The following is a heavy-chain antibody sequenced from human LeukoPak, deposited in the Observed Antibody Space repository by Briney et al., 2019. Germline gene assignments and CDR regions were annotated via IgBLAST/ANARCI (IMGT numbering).Heavy chain of an antibody. Sequence: GGSLRLSCAASGFIFSSYEMNWVRQAPGKGLEWVSYIRSSGSTKYYADSVKGRFTISRDNAKHSLYLQMNSLGAEDTAVYYCAREINGDYFDYWGQGTLVTVSS. J-gene: IGHJ4*02. D-gene: IGHD4-17*01. CDR3: AREINGDYFDY. CDR2: IRSSGSTK. CDR1: GFIFSSYE. V-gene: IGHV3-48*03.